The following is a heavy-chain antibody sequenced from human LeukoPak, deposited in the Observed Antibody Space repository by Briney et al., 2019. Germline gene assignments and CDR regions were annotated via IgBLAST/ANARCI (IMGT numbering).Heavy chain of an antibody. CDR1: GFSFRDYY. Sequence: GGSLRLSCEGSGFSFRDYYMSWIRQTPGKGLEWVSYISNSGTDTNYADSAKGRFTISRDNVKNSLYLQMNSLRAEDTALYYCARHYYDSRYPTSGYYMDVWGKGTTVTVSS. J-gene: IGHJ6*03. CDR2: ISNSGTDT. V-gene: IGHV3-11*03. CDR3: ARHYYDSRYPTSGYYMDV. D-gene: IGHD3-22*01.